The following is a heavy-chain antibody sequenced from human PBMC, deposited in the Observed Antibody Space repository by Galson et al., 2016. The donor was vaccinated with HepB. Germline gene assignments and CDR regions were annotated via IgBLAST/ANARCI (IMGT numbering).Heavy chain of an antibody. V-gene: IGHV3-49*03. CDR1: GFTFGDYA. D-gene: IGHD3-3*01. J-gene: IGHJ6*03. CDR2: IRSKAYGGTT. Sequence: SLRLSCATSGFTFGDYAMSWFRQAPGKGLEWVGFIRSKAYGGTTEYAAHVKGRFTISRDDSKSIAYLQMNSLKTEDTAVYYFTRVYYDFWSGYSRYMDVWGKGTTVTVSS. CDR3: TRVYYDFWSGYSRYMDV.